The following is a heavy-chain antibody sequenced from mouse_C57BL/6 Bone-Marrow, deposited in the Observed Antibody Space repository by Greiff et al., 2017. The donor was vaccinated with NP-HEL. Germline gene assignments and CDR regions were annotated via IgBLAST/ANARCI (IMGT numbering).Heavy chain of an antibody. CDR1: GYAFTNYL. Sequence: VKLMESGAELVRPGTSVKVSCKASGYAFTNYLIEWVKQRPGQGLEWIGVINPGSGGTNYNEKFKGKATLTADKSSSTAYMQLSSLTSEDSAVYFCAREAAYYSNYDYAMDYWGQGTSVTVSS. CDR3: AREAAYYSNYDYAMDY. D-gene: IGHD2-5*01. J-gene: IGHJ4*01. V-gene: IGHV1-54*01. CDR2: INPGSGGT.